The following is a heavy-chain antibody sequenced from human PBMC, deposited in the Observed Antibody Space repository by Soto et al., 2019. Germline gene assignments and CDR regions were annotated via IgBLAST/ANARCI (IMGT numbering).Heavy chain of an antibody. CDR2: INPASGST. V-gene: IGHV1-46*01. Sequence: QVQLVQSGAEVKKPGASVKLSCRTSGYTFTHYYIHWVRQAPGQGLEWLQIINPASGSTNYAQDLLGRVTLTMDTSTTTVYLELSGVRAEDTAIFYSARDIAAGDHWGQGTLVTVSS. CDR1: GYTFTHYY. J-gene: IGHJ4*02. CDR3: ARDIAAGDH. D-gene: IGHD6-25*01.